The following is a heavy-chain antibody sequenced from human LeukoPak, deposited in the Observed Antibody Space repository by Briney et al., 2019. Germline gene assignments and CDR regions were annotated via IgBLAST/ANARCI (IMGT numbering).Heavy chain of an antibody. D-gene: IGHD6-19*01. V-gene: IGHV4-59*08. CDR1: GGSISSYY. J-gene: IGHJ6*03. CDR2: IYYSGST. Sequence: PSETLSLTCTVSGGSISSYYWSWIRQPPGKGLEWIGYIYYSGSTNYNPSLKSRVTISVDTSKNQFSLKLSSVTAADTAVYCCARQATEYSSGWYDYYYMDVWGKGTTVTISS. CDR3: ARQATEYSSGWYDYYYMDV.